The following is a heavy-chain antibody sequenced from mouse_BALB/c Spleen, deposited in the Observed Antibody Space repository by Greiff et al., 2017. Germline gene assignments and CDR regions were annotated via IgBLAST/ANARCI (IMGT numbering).Heavy chain of an antibody. J-gene: IGHJ4*01. CDR3: TRDRNYGYDGSYAMDY. D-gene: IGHD2-2*01. CDR2: ISSGGSYT. Sequence: EVQLVESGGGLVKPGGSLKLSCAASGFTFSSYTMSWVRQTPEKRLEWVATISSGGSYTYYPDSVKGRFTISRDNAKNTLYLQMSRLKSEDTAMYYWTRDRNYGYDGSYAMDYWGQGTSVTVSS. CDR1: GFTFSSYT. V-gene: IGHV5-6-4*01.